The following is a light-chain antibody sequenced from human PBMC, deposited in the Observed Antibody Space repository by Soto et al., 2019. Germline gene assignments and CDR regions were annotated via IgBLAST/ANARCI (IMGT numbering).Light chain of an antibody. CDR2: DAS. CDR3: QQRRAWPLT. Sequence: EIVLTQSPATLSLSPGERATLSCRASQSVSSYLAWYQHKPGQAPRLLIHDASNRATGISARFSGGGSGTDFTLTISSLEPEDFAVYYCQQRRAWPLTFGGGTKLEIK. CDR1: QSVSSY. J-gene: IGKJ4*01. V-gene: IGKV3-11*01.